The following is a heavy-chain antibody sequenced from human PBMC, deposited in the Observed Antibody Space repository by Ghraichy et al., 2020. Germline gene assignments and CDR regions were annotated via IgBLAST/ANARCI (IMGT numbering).Heavy chain of an antibody. CDR2: ISGRGGST. J-gene: IGHJ4*02. Sequence: GGSLRLSCAASGFTFSSYAMSWVRQAPGKGLEWVSAISGRGGSTHYADSVKGRFTISRDNSKNTLYLQMNSLRAEDTAVYYCAKGSRYNWNYVYFDYWGQGTLVTVSS. D-gene: IGHD1-7*01. V-gene: IGHV3-23*01. CDR1: GFTFSSYA. CDR3: AKGSRYNWNYVYFDY.